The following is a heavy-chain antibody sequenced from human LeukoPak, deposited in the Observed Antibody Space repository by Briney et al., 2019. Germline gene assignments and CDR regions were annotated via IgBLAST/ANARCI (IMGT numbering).Heavy chain of an antibody. CDR1: GGTFSSYA. D-gene: IGHD4-17*01. J-gene: IGHJ4*02. CDR3: AREGGTTVTSFDY. V-gene: IGHV1-69*13. Sequence: ASVKVSCKASGGTFSSYAISWVRQAPGQGLEWMGGILPIFGTANYAQKFQGRVTITADESTSTAYMELSSLRSEDTAVYYCAREGGTTVTSFDYWGQGTLVTVSS. CDR2: ILPIFGTA.